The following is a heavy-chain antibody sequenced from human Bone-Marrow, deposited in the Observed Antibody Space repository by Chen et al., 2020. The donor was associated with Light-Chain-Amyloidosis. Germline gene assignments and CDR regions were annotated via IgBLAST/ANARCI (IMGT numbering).Heavy chain of an antibody. CDR3: ARHGGASFDF. J-gene: IGHJ4*02. D-gene: IGHD2-21*01. CDR1: GGSFTSYY. Sequence: SETLSXTCNVPGGSFTSYYWSWIRQSPGKTLEWIGYIFYTGATLYSPSLKNRLTISLDTPKNQXXXXXXXXTXXXXXVYYCARHGGASFDFWGQGTLVTVSS. V-gene: IGHV4-59*01. CDR2: IFYTGAT.